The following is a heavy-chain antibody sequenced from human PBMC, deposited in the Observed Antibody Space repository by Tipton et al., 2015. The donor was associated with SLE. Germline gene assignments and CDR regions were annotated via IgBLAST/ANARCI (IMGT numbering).Heavy chain of an antibody. J-gene: IGHJ3*02. CDR1: GGSISSSTYY. V-gene: IGHV4-39*07. Sequence: LSLTCTVSGGSISSSTYYWGWIRQPPGKGLEWIGTVYYSGTTYYNPSLKSRVTISVDTSKNQFSLKLSSVTAADTAVYYCARLTYYYDSSGPFDIWGQGTMVTVSS. CDR2: VYYSGTT. D-gene: IGHD3-22*01. CDR3: ARLTYYYDSSGPFDI.